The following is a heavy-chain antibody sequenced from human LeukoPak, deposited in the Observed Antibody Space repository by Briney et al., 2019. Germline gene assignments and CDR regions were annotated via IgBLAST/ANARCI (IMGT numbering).Heavy chain of an antibody. D-gene: IGHD4-17*01. J-gene: IGHJ4*02. V-gene: IGHV3-21*01. CDR1: GFTFSSYS. CDR3: ASSYGDYPYYFDY. Sequence: AGGSLRLSCAASGFTFSSYSMNWVSQTPGKGLEWVSSISSSSSYIYYADSVKGRFTISRDNAKNSLYLQMNSLRAEDTAVYYCASSYGDYPYYFDYWGQGTLVTVSS. CDR2: ISSSSSYI.